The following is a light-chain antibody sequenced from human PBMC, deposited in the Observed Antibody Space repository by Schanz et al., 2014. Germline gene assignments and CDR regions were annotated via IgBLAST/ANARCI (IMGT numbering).Light chain of an antibody. CDR1: SSDVGGYNY. Sequence: QSALTQPPSASGSPGQSVTISCTGTSSDVGGYNYVSWYQQHPGKAPRLIIYEVSKRPSGVPDRFSASKSGNTASLTVSGLQAEDEADYYCNSHAGSDNWAVFGGGTKLTVL. J-gene: IGLJ3*02. CDR2: EVS. V-gene: IGLV2-8*01. CDR3: NSHAGSDNWAV.